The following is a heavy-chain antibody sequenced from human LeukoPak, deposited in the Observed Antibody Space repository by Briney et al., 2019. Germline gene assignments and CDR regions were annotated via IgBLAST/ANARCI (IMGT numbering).Heavy chain of an antibody. J-gene: IGHJ4*02. CDR3: ASGNGVITMIVSY. Sequence: GGSLRLSCAASGFTFSSNYMSWVGQAPGKGLEWVSVIYSGGSTYYADSVKGRFTISRDNSKNTLYLQMNSLRAEDTAVYYCASGNGVITMIVSYWGQGTLVTVSS. D-gene: IGHD3-22*01. V-gene: IGHV3-66*01. CDR2: IYSGGST. CDR1: GFTFSSNY.